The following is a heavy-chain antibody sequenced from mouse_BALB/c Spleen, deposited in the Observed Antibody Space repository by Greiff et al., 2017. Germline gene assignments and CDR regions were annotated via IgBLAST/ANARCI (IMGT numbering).Heavy chain of an antibody. CDR1: GYSITSDYA. Sequence: VQLQQSGPGLVKPSQSLSLTCTVTGYSITSDYAWNWIRQFPGNKLEWMGYISYSGSTSYNPSLKSRISITRDTSKNQFFLQLNSVTTEDTATYYCARVGTGIAYWGQGTLVTVSA. CDR2: ISYSGST. D-gene: IGHD3-3*01. CDR3: ARVGTGIAY. V-gene: IGHV3-2*02. J-gene: IGHJ3*01.